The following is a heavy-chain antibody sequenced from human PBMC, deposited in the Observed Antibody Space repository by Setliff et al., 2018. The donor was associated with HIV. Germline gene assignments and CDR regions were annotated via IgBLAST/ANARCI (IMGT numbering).Heavy chain of an antibody. Sequence: GGSLRLSCAASGFTFDDYGMSWVRQAPGKGLEWVSGINWNGGSTGYADSVKGRFTISRDNAKNSLYLQMNSLRAEDTALYYCARVGYSTGWYNWFDPWGQGTLVTVS. CDR3: ARVGYSTGWYNWFDP. D-gene: IGHD6-19*01. J-gene: IGHJ5*02. CDR2: INWNGGST. CDR1: GFTFDDYG. V-gene: IGHV3-20*04.